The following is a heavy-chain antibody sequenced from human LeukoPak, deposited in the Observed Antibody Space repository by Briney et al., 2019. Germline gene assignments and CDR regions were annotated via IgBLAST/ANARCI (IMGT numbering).Heavy chain of an antibody. D-gene: IGHD2-2*01. CDR1: GYTFTSYG. CDR2: ISAYNGNT. CDR3: ARVPVWDIVVVPAATHYGMDV. V-gene: IGHV1-18*01. J-gene: IGHJ6*02. Sequence: ASVKVSCKASGYTFTSYGISWVRQAPGQGLEWMGWISAYNGNTNYAQKLQGRVTMTTDTSTGTAYMELRSLRSDDTAVYYCARVPVWDIVVVPAATHYGMDVWGQGTTVTVSS.